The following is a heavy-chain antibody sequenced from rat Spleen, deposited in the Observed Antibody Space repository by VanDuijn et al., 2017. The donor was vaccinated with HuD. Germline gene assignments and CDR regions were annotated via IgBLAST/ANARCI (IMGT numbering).Heavy chain of an antibody. CDR3: ARHGDYGYPWFAY. D-gene: IGHD1-7*01. CDR1: GFTFSDYA. Sequence: EVQLVESGGGLVQPGRSLKLSCAASGFTFSDYAMAWVRQAPKKGLEWVATIIYDGSSTYYRDSVKGRFTISRDNAKSTLYLQMDSLRSEDTATYYCARHGDYGYPWFAYWGQGTLVTVSS. V-gene: IGHV5-17*01. J-gene: IGHJ3*01. CDR2: IIYDGSST.